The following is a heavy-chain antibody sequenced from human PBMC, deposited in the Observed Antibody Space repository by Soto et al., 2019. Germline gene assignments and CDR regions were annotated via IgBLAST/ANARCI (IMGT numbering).Heavy chain of an antibody. D-gene: IGHD3-10*01. CDR2: IHYSGST. CDR1: GGSISNGGYY. CDR3: ARVPGSASYAAYYFDP. V-gene: IGHV4-31*03. J-gene: IGHJ4*01. Sequence: SLSLTGTVSGGSISNGGYYWNWVRQHPGKGLEWIGYIHYSGSTWYNPSLESRVTISVDTSKDQFSLKLRSVTAADTAVYYRARVPGSASYAAYYFDPCGQRTLVTVSS.